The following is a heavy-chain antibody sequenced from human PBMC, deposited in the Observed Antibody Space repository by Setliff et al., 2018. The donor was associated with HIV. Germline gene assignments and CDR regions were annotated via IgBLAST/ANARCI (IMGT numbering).Heavy chain of an antibody. CDR3: AREYCSSTSCYPYDY. D-gene: IGHD2-2*01. J-gene: IGHJ4*02. CDR1: GYSLGSPHY. V-gene: IGHV4-38-2*02. CDR2: IYHSGGT. Sequence: KTSETLSLTCAVSGYSLGSPHYWGWIRQPPGKGLEWIGSIYHSGGTFYSPSLKGRVTISVDTSKNQFSLKLSSVTAADTAVYYCAREYCSSTSCYPYDYWGQGTLVTVSS.